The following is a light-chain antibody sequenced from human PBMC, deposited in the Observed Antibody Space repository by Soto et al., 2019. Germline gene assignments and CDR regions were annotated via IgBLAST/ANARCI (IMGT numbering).Light chain of an antibody. J-gene: IGLJ3*02. CDR2: GNR. Sequence: QSVLTQPPSVSGAPGQRVTLSCTGNSSNLGAGYDVHWYQQLPGAAPKLVIFGNRNRPSGVPERFSGSKSGTSASLAITGFRAEDEADCCYQAYDYSLTASVFGGGTKLTVL. CDR3: QAYDYSLTASV. V-gene: IGLV1-40*01. CDR1: SSNLGAGYD.